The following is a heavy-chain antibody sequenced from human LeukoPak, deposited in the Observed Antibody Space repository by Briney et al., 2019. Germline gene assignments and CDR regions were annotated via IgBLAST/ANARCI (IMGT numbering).Heavy chain of an antibody. Sequence: GGSLRLSCVASGFTLSHSLMSWVRQAPGKGPEWVANIDQDGSERYYVDSVKGRFTISRDNAKNSLYLQMNSLRAEDTAVYYCARDPEYYYDSSGYYYASRGQGTLITVSS. J-gene: IGHJ4*02. CDR3: ARDPEYYYDSSGYYYAS. V-gene: IGHV3-7*03. D-gene: IGHD3-22*01. CDR1: GFTLSHSL. CDR2: IDQDGSER.